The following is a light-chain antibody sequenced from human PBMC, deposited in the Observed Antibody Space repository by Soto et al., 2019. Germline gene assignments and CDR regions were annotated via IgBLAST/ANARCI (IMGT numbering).Light chain of an antibody. CDR2: DPS. CDR1: QRVSSY. Sequence: EIVLTQSPATLSFSPGERATLSCRASQRVSSYLAWYQQKPGQAPRLLIYDPSNRATGIPARFSGRGSGTDFTLIISSREHEDFGIYFCLQGSNKPPVTFGGGNKVEIK. CDR3: LQGSNKPPVT. J-gene: IGKJ4*01. V-gene: IGKV3-11*01.